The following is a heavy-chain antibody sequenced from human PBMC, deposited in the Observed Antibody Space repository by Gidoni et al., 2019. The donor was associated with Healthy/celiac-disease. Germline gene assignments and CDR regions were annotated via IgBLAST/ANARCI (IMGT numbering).Heavy chain of an antibody. D-gene: IGHD4-17*01. Sequence: QVQLVQSGAEVKKPGASVKVSCKASGYTFTSYGSSWLRQAPGQGLEWMGWISAYNGNTNYAQKLQGRVTMTTDTSTSTAYMELRSLRSDDTAVYYWARDNARPMTTVTTFFDYWGQGTLVTVSS. CDR3: ARDNARPMTTVTTFFDY. CDR2: ISAYNGNT. J-gene: IGHJ4*02. CDR1: GYTFTSYG. V-gene: IGHV1-18*01.